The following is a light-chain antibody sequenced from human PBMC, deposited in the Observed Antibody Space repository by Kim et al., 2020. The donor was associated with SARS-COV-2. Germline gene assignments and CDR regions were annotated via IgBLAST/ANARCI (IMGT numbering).Light chain of an antibody. CDR1: SGHTSYA. CDR2: LNSDGSH. J-gene: IGLJ3*02. CDR3: QTWGTGPWV. Sequence: QLVLTQSPSASASLGASVKLTCTLSSGHTSYAIAWHQQQPEKGPRYLMNLNSDGSHSKGDGIPDRFSGSSSGAERYLTISSLQSEDEADYYCQTWGTGPWVFGGGTQLTVL. V-gene: IGLV4-69*01.